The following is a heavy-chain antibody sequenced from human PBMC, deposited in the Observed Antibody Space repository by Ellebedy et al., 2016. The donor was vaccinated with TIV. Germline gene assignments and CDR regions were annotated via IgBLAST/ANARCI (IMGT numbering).Heavy chain of an antibody. CDR2: ISSNGGST. CDR3: ARDRGMDV. Sequence: PGGSLRLSCAASGFTFSSYAMHWVRQAPGKGLEYVSAISSNGGSTYYANSVKGRFTISRDNSKNTLYLQMGSLRAEDMAVYYCARDRGMDVWGQGTTVTVSS. V-gene: IGHV3-64*01. CDR1: GFTFSSYA. J-gene: IGHJ6*02.